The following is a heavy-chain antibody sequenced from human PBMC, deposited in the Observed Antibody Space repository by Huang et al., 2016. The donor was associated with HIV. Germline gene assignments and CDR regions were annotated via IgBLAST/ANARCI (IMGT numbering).Heavy chain of an antibody. CDR3: ASQHIGAAATWF. D-gene: IGHD6-13*01. CDR2: VYQSGST. V-gene: IGHV4-39*01. CDR1: GDFISSTNYY. J-gene: IGHJ4*02. Sequence: VSGDFISSTNYYWGWIRQSPGKGLEWVGSVYQSGSTNYNPSLKSRVTLSVDTSRNQFSLGLNSVTAADTAVYYCASQHIGAAATWFWGRGTQVAVSS.